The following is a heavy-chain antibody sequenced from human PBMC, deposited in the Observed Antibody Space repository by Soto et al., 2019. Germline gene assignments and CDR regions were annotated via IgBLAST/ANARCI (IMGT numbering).Heavy chain of an antibody. CDR1: GGSISSGGYY. CDR2: IYYSGST. J-gene: IGHJ6*02. Sequence: QVQLQESGPGLVKTSQTLSLTCTVSGGSISSGGYYWSWIRQHPGKGLEWIGYIYYSGSTYYNPSLKSRVTISVYTSKNQFSLKLSSVTAADTAVYYCARVCGGDCHYGMDVWGQGTTVTVSS. D-gene: IGHD2-21*02. CDR3: ARVCGGDCHYGMDV. V-gene: IGHV4-31*03.